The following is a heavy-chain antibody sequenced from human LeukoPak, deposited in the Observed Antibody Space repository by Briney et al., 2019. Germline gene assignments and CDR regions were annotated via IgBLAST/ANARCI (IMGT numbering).Heavy chain of an antibody. Sequence: PGGSLRLSCVVSGIPFSDYYMNWIRQAPGKGLEWISYISSSSSYTDYADSVKGRFTISRDNAQNALFLQMDRLRVEDTAVYYCAAGTAADYWGQGTRVTVSS. D-gene: IGHD6-13*01. V-gene: IGHV3-11*03. CDR2: ISSSSSYT. CDR1: GIPFSDYY. J-gene: IGHJ4*02. CDR3: AAGTAADY.